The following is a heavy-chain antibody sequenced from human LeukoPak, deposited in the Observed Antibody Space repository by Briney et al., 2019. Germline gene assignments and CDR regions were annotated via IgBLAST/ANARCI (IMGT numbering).Heavy chain of an antibody. Sequence: PGGSLRLSCAASGFTFSDHYMSWIRQAPGKGLEWLSYITSSSTTTSYADSVKGRFTVSRDNAKNLLYLQMNGLRADDTAVYYCVRGAGPLFDPWGQGTLVTVSS. CDR3: VRGAGPLFDP. CDR2: ITSSSTTT. V-gene: IGHV3-11*01. CDR1: GFTFSDHY. J-gene: IGHJ5*02.